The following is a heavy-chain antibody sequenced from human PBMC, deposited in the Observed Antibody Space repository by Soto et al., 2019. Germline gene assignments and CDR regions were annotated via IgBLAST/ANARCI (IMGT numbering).Heavy chain of an antibody. Sequence: SDTLYLTSTVSGGSISSSSYYWGWIRQPPGKGLEWIGSIYYSGSTYYNPSLKSRVTISVDTSKNQFSLKLSSVTAADTAVYYCARLRCGGSCYSGYYYYGMDVWGQGTTVTVSS. J-gene: IGHJ6*02. CDR3: ARLRCGGSCYSGYYYYGMDV. D-gene: IGHD2-15*01. V-gene: IGHV4-39*01. CDR2: IYYSGST. CDR1: GGSISSSSYY.